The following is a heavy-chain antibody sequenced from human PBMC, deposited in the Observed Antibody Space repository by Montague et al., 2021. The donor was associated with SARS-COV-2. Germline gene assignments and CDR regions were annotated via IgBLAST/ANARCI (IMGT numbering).Heavy chain of an antibody. V-gene: IGHV4-34*01. CDR1: GGSFGDDH. J-gene: IGHJ4*02. D-gene: IGHD3-22*01. Sequence: SETLSLTCGVYGGSFGDDHWSWIRQPPGKGLEWIGDIKQSGSTXXXPSXXXRVTISLDTSRNQFSLKLTSVTAADTAVYFCARGHLSVSMIVVVFTSASYYFDYWGQGALVTVSS. CDR2: IKQSGST. CDR3: ARGHLSVSMIVVVFTSASYYFDY.